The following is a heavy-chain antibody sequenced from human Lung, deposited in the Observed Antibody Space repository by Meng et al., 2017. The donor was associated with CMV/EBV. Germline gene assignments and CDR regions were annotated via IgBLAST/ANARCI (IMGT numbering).Heavy chain of an antibody. CDR3: ARGDYSSTLPFDY. Sequence: SXXVSXKASGYTFTGYYMHWVRQAPGQGLEWMGWISPNSGGTNYAQNFQGRVTMTRDTSISTAYMELSRLRSDDTAVYYCARGDYSSTLPFDYWGQGTLVTGSS. CDR2: ISPNSGGT. V-gene: IGHV1-2*02. J-gene: IGHJ4*02. D-gene: IGHD6-13*01. CDR1: GYTFTGYY.